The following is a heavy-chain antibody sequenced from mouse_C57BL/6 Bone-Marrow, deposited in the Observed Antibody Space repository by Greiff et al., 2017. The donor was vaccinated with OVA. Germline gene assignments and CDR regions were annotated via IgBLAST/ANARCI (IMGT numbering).Heavy chain of an antibody. CDR1: GYTFTDYE. D-gene: IGHD2-4*01. CDR2: IDPETGGT. V-gene: IGHV1-15*01. Sequence: VQLQQSGAELVRPGASVTLSCKASGYTFTDYEMHWVKQTPVHGLEWIGAIDPETGGTAYKQKFKGKGIMTADKSSSTAYMELRSLTSEDSAVYYCTRGLRAWFAYWGQGTLVTVSA. J-gene: IGHJ3*01. CDR3: TRGLRAWFAY.